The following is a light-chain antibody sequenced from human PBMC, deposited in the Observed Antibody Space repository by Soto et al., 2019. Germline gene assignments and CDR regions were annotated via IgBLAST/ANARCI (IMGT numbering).Light chain of an antibody. Sequence: QSVLTPPPSASGTPGQRVTISCSGSGSSIGTNTVNWYRQLPGTAPKLLIYGNNQRPSGVPDRFSGSKSGTSASLAISGLQSEDEAGYYCAAWDGSLNNVLFGGGTKVTVL. J-gene: IGLJ2*01. V-gene: IGLV1-44*01. CDR1: GSSIGTNT. CDR2: GNN. CDR3: AAWDGSLNNVL.